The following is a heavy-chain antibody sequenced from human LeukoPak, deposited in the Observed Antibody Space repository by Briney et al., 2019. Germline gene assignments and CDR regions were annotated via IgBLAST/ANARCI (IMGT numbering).Heavy chain of an antibody. Sequence: PGGSLRLSCAASGFNVAAYAMYWARQLPGKSLEWVSLISGDSDNRYSAASVKGRFTISRDNSKNSLYLQMNSLTAEDTALYYCAIAYESGSFYRAFAYWGQGALVTVSS. CDR2: ISGDSDNR. CDR3: AIAYESGSFYRAFAY. V-gene: IGHV3-43*02. J-gene: IGHJ4*02. CDR1: GFNVAAYA. D-gene: IGHD3-10*01.